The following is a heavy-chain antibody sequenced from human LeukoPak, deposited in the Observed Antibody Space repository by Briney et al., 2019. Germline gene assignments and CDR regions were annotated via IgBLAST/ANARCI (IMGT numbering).Heavy chain of an antibody. D-gene: IGHD2-2*01. CDR1: GYTFTGYY. V-gene: IGHV1-2*02. Sequence: ASVKGSCMASGYTFTGYYMHWVRQAPGQGLEWMGWINPNSGGTNYAQKFQGRVTMTRDTSISTAYMELSRLRSDDTAVYYCARGVVVPAVVAFDIWGQGTMVTVSS. J-gene: IGHJ3*02. CDR3: ARGVVVPAVVAFDI. CDR2: INPNSGGT.